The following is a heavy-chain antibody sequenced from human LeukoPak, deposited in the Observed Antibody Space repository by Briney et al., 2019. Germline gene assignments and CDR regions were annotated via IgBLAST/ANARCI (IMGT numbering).Heavy chain of an antibody. CDR3: ATAPYYDILTGSQTDY. CDR1: GFTFSDYY. CDR2: ISNGGSTI. Sequence: GGSLRLSCAASGFTFSDYYMSWIRQAPGKGLEWVSYISNGGSTIYYTDSVKGRFTISRDNAKNSLYLQMNSLRAEDTAVYYCATAPYYDILTGSQTDYWGQGTLVTVSS. V-gene: IGHV3-11*01. D-gene: IGHD3-9*01. J-gene: IGHJ4*02.